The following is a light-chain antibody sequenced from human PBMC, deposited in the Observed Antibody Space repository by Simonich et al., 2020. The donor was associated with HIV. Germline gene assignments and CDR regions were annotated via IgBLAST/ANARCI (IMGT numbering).Light chain of an antibody. Sequence: DIVMTQSPDSLAVSLGERATINCKSSQSVLYSSNNKNYLAWYQQKPGQPPKLLIYWASTRESGVPYRFRGSGSGTDFTLTISSLQAEDVAVYYCQQYYSTPLTFGPGTKVDIK. V-gene: IGKV4-1*01. J-gene: IGKJ3*01. CDR1: QSVLYSSNNKNY. CDR3: QQYYSTPLT. CDR2: WAS.